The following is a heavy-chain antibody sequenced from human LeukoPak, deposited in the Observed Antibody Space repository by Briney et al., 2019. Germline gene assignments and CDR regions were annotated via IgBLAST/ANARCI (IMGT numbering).Heavy chain of an antibody. Sequence: ASVKVSCKVSGYTLTELSMHWVRQAPGKGLEWMGGFDPEDDEIIYAQRFQGRVTMTEGTSTDTAYMELRSLRSEDTAVYYCATETGNFYFYSRGQGTLVTVSS. CDR3: ATETGNFYFYS. D-gene: IGHD1-7*01. CDR1: GYTLTELS. CDR2: FDPEDDEI. J-gene: IGHJ4*02. V-gene: IGHV1-24*01.